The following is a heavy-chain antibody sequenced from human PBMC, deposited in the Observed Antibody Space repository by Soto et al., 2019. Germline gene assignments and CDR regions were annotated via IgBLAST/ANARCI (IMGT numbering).Heavy chain of an antibody. CDR3: ASSYGSGYRAFDS. Sequence: QVLLVQSGAEVKKPGSSVRVSCKASGNTFNFYSINWVRQAPGLGLEWMGRINPILSMSNYAQRFQGRVTMTADKSTSTAYMELSSLRSEDTAMYYCASSYGSGYRAFDSWGQGALVTVSS. CDR1: GNTFNFYS. CDR2: INPILSMS. D-gene: IGHD3-10*01. V-gene: IGHV1-69*02. J-gene: IGHJ4*02.